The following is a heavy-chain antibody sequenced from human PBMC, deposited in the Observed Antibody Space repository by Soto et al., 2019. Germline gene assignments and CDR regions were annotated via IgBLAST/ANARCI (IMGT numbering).Heavy chain of an antibody. CDR1: GGSFSGYY. J-gene: IGHJ6*02. D-gene: IGHD3-9*01. V-gene: IGHV4-34*01. CDR3: ARARAQLVLRYFSYYYGMDV. Sequence: SETLSLTCAVYGGSFSGYYWSWIRQPPGKWLEWIGEINHSGSTNYNPSLKSRVTISVDTSKNQFSLKLSSVTAADTAVYYCARARAQLVLRYFSYYYGMDVWGQGXTVTVYS. CDR2: INHSGST.